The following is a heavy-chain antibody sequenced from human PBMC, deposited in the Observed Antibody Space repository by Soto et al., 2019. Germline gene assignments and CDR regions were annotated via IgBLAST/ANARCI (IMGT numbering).Heavy chain of an antibody. V-gene: IGHV3-23*01. Sequence: EVQLMESGGGLVQPGGSLRLSCAASGFTFNSYAMSWVRQVPGKGLEWVSAISGGGGSTYYADSVKGRFTISRDNSKNTLYLQTNSLRAEDTAVYYCAKEGVLAVDGIQNSYYYGMDVWGQGTTVTVSS. CDR1: GFTFNSYA. CDR3: AKEGVLAVDGIQNSYYYGMDV. CDR2: ISGGGGST. D-gene: IGHD6-19*01. J-gene: IGHJ6*02.